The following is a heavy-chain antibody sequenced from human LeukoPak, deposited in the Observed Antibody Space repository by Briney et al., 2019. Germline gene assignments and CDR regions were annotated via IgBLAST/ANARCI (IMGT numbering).Heavy chain of an antibody. CDR3: ARDRSTGSYFYFDY. V-gene: IGHV3-33*01. CDR1: GFTFDTFG. Sequence: PGGSLRLSCAASGFTFDTFGMYWVRQAPGKGLEWVAVIWHDGSNKYYADSVKGRFTISRDNSKNTLYLQMNSLRVEDTAVYYCARDRSTGSYFYFDYWGQGTLVTVSS. CDR2: IWHDGSNK. J-gene: IGHJ4*02. D-gene: IGHD6-19*01.